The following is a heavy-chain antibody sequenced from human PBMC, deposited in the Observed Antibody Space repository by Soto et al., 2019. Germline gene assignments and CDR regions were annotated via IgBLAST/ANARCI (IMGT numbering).Heavy chain of an antibody. CDR1: GFTFSSYW. CDR3: ARELMTTVAIDY. D-gene: IGHD4-17*01. CDR2: INRDGSST. J-gene: IGHJ4*02. V-gene: IGHV3-74*01. Sequence: PGGSLRLSCAASGFTFSSYWMHWVRQAPGKGLVWVSRINRDGSSTSYADSVKGRFTISRDNAKNTLYLQMNSLRAEDTAVYYCARELMTTVAIDYSGQGTPVTVSS.